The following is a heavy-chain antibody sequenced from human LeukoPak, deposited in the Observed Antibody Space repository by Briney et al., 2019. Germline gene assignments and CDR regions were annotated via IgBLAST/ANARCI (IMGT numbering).Heavy chain of an antibody. V-gene: IGHV3-64*02. D-gene: IGHD6-19*01. CDR2: ISSNGGST. J-gene: IGHJ4*02. CDR1: GFTFSSYA. CDR3: AREQWDISGWYAGLIDY. Sequence: PGGSLRLSCAASGFTFSSYAMHWVRQAPGKGLEYVSAISSNGGSTYYADSVKGRFTISRDNSKNTLYLQMGSLRAEDMAVYYCAREQWDISGWYAGLIDYWGQGTLVTVSS.